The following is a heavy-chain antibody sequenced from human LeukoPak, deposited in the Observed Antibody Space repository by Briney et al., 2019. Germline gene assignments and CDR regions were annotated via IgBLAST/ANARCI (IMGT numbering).Heavy chain of an antibody. J-gene: IGHJ4*02. Sequence: GGSLRLSCAASGFTFTSSAMNWVRQAPGKGLEWVSVISGRGGRTYYADSVKGRFTISRDNSKNTLYLQVNSLRAEDTAVYYCAKCREDYGDSVIDYWGQGTLVTVSS. D-gene: IGHD4-17*01. V-gene: IGHV3-23*01. CDR1: GFTFTSSA. CDR2: ISGRGGRT. CDR3: AKCREDYGDSVIDY.